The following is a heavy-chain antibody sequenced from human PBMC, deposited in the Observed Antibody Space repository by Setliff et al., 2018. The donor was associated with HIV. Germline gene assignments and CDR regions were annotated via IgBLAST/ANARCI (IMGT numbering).Heavy chain of an antibody. CDR2: FYLTEST. D-gene: IGHD5-12*01. CDR1: GGSISSSIYY. J-gene: IGHJ3*02. V-gene: IGHV4-39*07. Sequence: PSETLSLPCTVSGGSISSSIYYWVWNRQPPGKELDWVGRFYLTESTNCNPTLTSRVPISGDTSRNQFSLKLSSVTAADTAVYYCARLWLRGTPIWGQGTMVTVS. CDR3: ARLWLRGTPI.